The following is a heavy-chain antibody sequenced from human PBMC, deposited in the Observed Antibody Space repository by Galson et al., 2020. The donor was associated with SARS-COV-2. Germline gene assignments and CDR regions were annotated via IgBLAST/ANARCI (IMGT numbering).Heavy chain of an antibody. CDR2: ISYDGRNK. CDR3: ARDSNSCDYSYLLPIDY. Sequence: GESLKISCAASGFSFSNHAIYWVRQAPGKGLEWVAVISYDGRNKHFAASVRGRFTISRDNSKNTLYLQMNNLRVADTAVYYCARDSNSCDYSYLLPIDYWGQGTLVTVSS. J-gene: IGHJ4*02. V-gene: IGHV3-30*17. D-gene: IGHD4-17*01. CDR1: GFSFSNHA.